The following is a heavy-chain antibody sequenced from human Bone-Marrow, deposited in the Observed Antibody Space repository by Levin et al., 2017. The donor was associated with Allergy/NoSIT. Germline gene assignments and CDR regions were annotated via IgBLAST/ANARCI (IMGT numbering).Heavy chain of an antibody. J-gene: IGHJ4*02. CDR1: GGSISSGDYY. CDR2: IYYSGST. CDR3: WGAAAGNNYFDY. V-gene: IGHV4-30-4*01. D-gene: IGHD6-13*01. Sequence: ASETLSLTCTVSGGSISSGDYYWSWIRQPPGKGLEWIGYIYYSGSTYYNPSLKSRVTISVDTSKNQFSLKLSSVTAADTAVYYCWGAAAGNNYFDYWGQGTLVTVSS.